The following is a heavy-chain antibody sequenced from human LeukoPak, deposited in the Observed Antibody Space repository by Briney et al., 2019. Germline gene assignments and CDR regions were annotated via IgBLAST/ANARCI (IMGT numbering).Heavy chain of an antibody. CDR1: GFTVSSNY. CDR3: ARDFFTVTFSDVDAFDI. J-gene: IGHJ3*02. V-gene: IGHV3-66*01. D-gene: IGHD4-17*01. Sequence: QTGGSLRLSCAASGFTVSSNYMTWVRQAPGKGLEWVSSFSFNGESTYYADSAKGRFTISRDNAKNSLYLQMNSLRAEDTAVYYCARDFFTVTFSDVDAFDIWGQGTMVTVSS. CDR2: FSFNGEST.